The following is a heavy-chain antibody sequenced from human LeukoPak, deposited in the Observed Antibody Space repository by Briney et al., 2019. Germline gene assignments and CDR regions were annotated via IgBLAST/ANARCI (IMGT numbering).Heavy chain of an antibody. D-gene: IGHD1-26*01. V-gene: IGHV1-24*01. Sequence: GASVQVSCKVSGYTLTELSMHWVRQAPGKGLEWMXXXXXXXGETIHGQKFQXRVTMTEDTSTDTAYMELSSLRSEDTAVYYCATSVGGGSYSPILPYYFDYWGQGTLVTVSS. CDR2: XXXXXGET. J-gene: IGHJ4*02. CDR1: GYTLTELS. CDR3: ATSVGGGSYSPILPYYFDY.